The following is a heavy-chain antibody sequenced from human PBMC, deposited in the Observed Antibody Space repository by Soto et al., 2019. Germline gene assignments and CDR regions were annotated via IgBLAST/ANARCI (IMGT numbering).Heavy chain of an antibody. CDR1: GGSINNGGYF. V-gene: IGHV4-31*03. D-gene: IGHD3-22*01. CDR2: IASSGST. CDR3: ARDSPYYYDNSGYSGDFDY. Sequence: QVQLLESGPGLVNPAQTLSLTCTVSGGSINNGGYFWPWSRQHPGKGLEWIGYIASSGSTFYNPSTKGRLTIAADASENQFSLRLTSVTAADTDVYYCARDSPYYYDNSGYSGDFDYWGQGTLVTVSS. J-gene: IGHJ4*02.